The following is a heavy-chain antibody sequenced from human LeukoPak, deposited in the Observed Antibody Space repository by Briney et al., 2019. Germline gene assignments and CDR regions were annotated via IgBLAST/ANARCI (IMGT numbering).Heavy chain of an antibody. CDR1: GYTFTGYY. V-gene: IGHV1-18*04. CDR2: ISAYNGNT. Sequence: ASVKVSCKASGYTFTGYYMHWVRQAPGQGLEWMGWISAYNGNTNYAQKLQGRVTMTTDTSTSTAYMELRSLRSDDTAVYYCARDPIVGATPSWFDPWGQGTLVTVSS. CDR3: ARDPIVGATPSWFDP. J-gene: IGHJ5*02. D-gene: IGHD1-26*01.